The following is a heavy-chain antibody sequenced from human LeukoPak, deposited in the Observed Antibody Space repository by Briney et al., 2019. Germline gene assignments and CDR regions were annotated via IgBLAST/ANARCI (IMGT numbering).Heavy chain of an antibody. CDR3: ARDYTMTHAFDI. CDR1: GGSMSNYY. V-gene: IGHV4-59*01. CDR2: IYDTGST. Sequence: TCSISGGSMSNYYWSWIRQPPGKALEWIGYIYDTGSTNYNPSLKSRITISIDTSKNQFSLKLSSVTAADTALYYCARDYTMTHAFDIWGQGTLVTVSS. D-gene: IGHD3-22*01. J-gene: IGHJ3*02.